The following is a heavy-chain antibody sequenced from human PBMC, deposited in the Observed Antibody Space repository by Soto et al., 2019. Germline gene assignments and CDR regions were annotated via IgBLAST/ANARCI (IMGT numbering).Heavy chain of an antibody. CDR3: AKGKPEYSSVPYYFDY. V-gene: IGHV3-23*01. Sequence: GGSLRLSCAASGFTFSSYAMSWVRQAPGKGLEWVSAISGSGGSTYYADSVKGRFTISRDNSKNTLYLQMNSLRAEDTAVYYCAKGKPEYSSVPYYFDYWGQGTLVTVSS. D-gene: IGHD6-19*01. CDR2: ISGSGGST. J-gene: IGHJ4*02. CDR1: GFTFSSYA.